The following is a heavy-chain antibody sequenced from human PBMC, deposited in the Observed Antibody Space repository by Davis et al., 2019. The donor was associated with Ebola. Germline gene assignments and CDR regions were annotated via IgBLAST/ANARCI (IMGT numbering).Heavy chain of an antibody. J-gene: IGHJ6*03. D-gene: IGHD2-2*01. CDR1: GYTFTSYG. Sequence: ASVKISCKASGYTFTSYGISWVRQAPGQGLDWIGWISAYNGNTNYAQKLQGRVPMTTDTATSTAYMDLRSLRSDDTTVYYCARDGHIVVVPAALGHYYYYYMDVWG. CDR3: ARDGHIVVVPAALGHYYYYYMDV. CDR2: ISAYNGNT. V-gene: IGHV1-18*01.